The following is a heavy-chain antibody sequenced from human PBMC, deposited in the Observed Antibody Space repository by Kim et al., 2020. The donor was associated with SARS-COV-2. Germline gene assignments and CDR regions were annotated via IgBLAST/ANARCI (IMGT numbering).Heavy chain of an antibody. D-gene: IGHD3-3*01. CDR3: ARDPRDNYDFWSGYANYYYYGMDV. V-gene: IGHV3-33*08. CDR2: IWYDGSNK. Sequence: GGSLRLSCAASGFTFSSYGMHWVRQAPGKGLEWVAVIWYDGSNKYYADSVKGRFTISRDNSKNTLYLQMNSLRAEDTAVYYCARDPRDNYDFWSGYANYYYYGMDVWGQGTTFTVS. J-gene: IGHJ6*02. CDR1: GFTFSSYG.